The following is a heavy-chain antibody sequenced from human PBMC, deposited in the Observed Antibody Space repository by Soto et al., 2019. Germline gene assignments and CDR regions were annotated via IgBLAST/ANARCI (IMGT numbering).Heavy chain of an antibody. V-gene: IGHV4-39*01. CDR3: ARQEGYTSGCQGY. D-gene: IGHD6-19*01. CDR2: IYYSGRT. Sequence: SETLSLTCSVSGGSLSSSSYYWGWIRQPPGEGLEWIGSIYYSGRTNYNPSLKSRVTISLDTSKNQFSLKLSSVTAADTAVYYCARQEGYTSGCQGYWGQGTLVNVSS. J-gene: IGHJ4*02. CDR1: GGSLSSSSYY.